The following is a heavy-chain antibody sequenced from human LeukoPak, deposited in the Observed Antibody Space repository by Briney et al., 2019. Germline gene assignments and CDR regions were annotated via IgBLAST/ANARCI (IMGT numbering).Heavy chain of an antibody. CDR1: GFTFSGYW. CDR2: INSDGSST. CDR3: ASPIIAVAGYFDY. D-gene: IGHD6-19*01. J-gene: IGHJ4*02. V-gene: IGHV3-74*01. Sequence: PGGSLRLSCAASGFTFSGYWMYWVRQAPGKGLVWVSLINSDGSSTHYADSVKGRFTISRDNAKNTLYLQVNSLRADDTAVYYCASPIIAVAGYFDYWGQGTLVTVSS.